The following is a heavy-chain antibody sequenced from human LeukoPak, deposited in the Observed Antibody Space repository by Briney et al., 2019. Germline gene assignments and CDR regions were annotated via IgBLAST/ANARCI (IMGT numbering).Heavy chain of an antibody. Sequence: GGSLRLSCAASGFSLSSYWMSWVRQAPGKGLEWVATMSEDEREKYYVASVKGRFTIYRDNAKNSLYLQRNSLRAEDTAVYYCAREYSSNAFDIWGQGTMVTVSS. CDR3: AREYSSNAFDI. D-gene: IGHD5-18*01. CDR1: GFSLSSYW. V-gene: IGHV3-7*01. CDR2: MSEDEREK. J-gene: IGHJ3*02.